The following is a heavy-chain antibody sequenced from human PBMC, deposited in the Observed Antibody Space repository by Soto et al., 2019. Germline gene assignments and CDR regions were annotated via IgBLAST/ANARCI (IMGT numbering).Heavy chain of an antibody. V-gene: IGHV4-30-4*01. Sequence: PSETLSLTCTVSGDSIISGDYYWSWIRQPPGKGLEWIGYIHYSGDTYHNPSLKSRVSISVDTSKNQFSLKLSSVTAADTAVYHCARVRSGHYRVDYWGQGTLVPVSS. D-gene: IGHD3-3*01. J-gene: IGHJ4*02. CDR2: IHYSGDT. CDR3: ARVRSGHYRVDY. CDR1: GDSIISGDYY.